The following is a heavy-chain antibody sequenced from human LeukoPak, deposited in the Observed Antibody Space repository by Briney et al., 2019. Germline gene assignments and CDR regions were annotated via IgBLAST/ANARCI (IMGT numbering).Heavy chain of an antibody. Sequence: PSETLPLTCTVSGGSISSSSYYWGWIRQPPGKGLEWIGSIYYSGSTYYNPSLKSRVTISVDTSKNQFSLKLTSVTAADSAVYYCARDYSGYEFDYWGQGTLVTVSS. J-gene: IGHJ4*02. V-gene: IGHV4-39*07. D-gene: IGHD5-12*01. CDR1: GGSISSSSYY. CDR3: ARDYSGYEFDY. CDR2: IYYSGST.